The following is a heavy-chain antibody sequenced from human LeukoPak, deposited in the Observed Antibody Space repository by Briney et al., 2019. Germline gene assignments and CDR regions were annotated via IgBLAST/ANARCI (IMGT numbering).Heavy chain of an antibody. V-gene: IGHV3-7*01. CDR1: GFIFSSSG. CDR2: ISQDGSQR. D-gene: IGHD3-10*01. CDR3: VRGGYSSFDY. J-gene: IGHJ4*02. Sequence: GGSLRLSCASSGFIFSSSGMSWVRQARGKGLEWVANISQDGSQRHYVDSVKGRFTISRDNAKNVLYLQMNSLGAEDTAVYYCVRGGYSSFDYWGQGTLVTVSS.